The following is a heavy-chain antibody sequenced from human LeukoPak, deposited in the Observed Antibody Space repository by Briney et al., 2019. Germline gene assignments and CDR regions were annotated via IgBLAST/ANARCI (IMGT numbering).Heavy chain of an antibody. CDR2: IYYSGST. J-gene: IGHJ6*02. CDR3: ARGARRVYYYYGMDV. D-gene: IGHD1-14*01. V-gene: IGHV4-59*01. CDR1: GGSFSSYY. Sequence: SETLSLTCTVSGGSFSSYYWNWIRQPPGKGLEWIGYIYYSGSTNYNPSLKSRVTISVDTSKNQFSLKLSSVTAADTAVYYCARGARRVYYYYGMDVWGQGTTVTVSS.